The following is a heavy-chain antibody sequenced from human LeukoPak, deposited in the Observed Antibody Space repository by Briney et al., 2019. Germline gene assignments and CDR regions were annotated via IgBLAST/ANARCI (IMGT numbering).Heavy chain of an antibody. Sequence: ASVKVSCKASGYTFTSYDINWVRQATGQGLEWMGWMNPNSGNTGYAQKFQGRVTMTEDTSTDTAYMELSSLRSEDTAVYYCATDPWVAYDYGDSTDNSPREHWGQGTLVTISS. CDR2: MNPNSGNT. CDR1: GYTFTSYD. CDR3: ATDPWVAYDYGDSTDNSPREH. D-gene: IGHD4-17*01. V-gene: IGHV1-8*02. J-gene: IGHJ1*01.